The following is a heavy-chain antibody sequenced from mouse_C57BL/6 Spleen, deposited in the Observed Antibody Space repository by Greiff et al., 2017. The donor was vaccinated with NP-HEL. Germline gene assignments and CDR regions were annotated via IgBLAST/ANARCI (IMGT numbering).Heavy chain of an antibody. CDR1: GFTFSDFY. V-gene: IGHV7-1*01. CDR3: ARGPYYYGSSYEEGTYAMDY. J-gene: IGHJ4*01. CDR2: SRNKANDYTT. Sequence: EVKLMESGGGLVQSGRSLRLSCATSGFTFSDFYMEWVRQAPGKGLEWIAASRNKANDYTTEYSASVKGRFIVSRDTSQSILYLQMNALRAEDTAIYYCARGPYYYGSSYEEGTYAMDYWGQGTSVTVSS. D-gene: IGHD1-1*01.